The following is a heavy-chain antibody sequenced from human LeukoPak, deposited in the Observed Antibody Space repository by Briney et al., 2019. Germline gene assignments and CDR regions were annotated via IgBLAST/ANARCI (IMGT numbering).Heavy chain of an antibody. V-gene: IGHV3-30-3*01. CDR2: ISYDGSNK. CDR1: GFTFSSYA. Sequence: GESLRLSCAASGFTFSSYAMHWVRQAPGKGLEWVAVISYDGSNKYYADSVKGRFTISRDNSKNTLYLQMNSLRAEDTAVYYCARVYSSSSNIDYWGQGTLVTVSS. J-gene: IGHJ4*02. D-gene: IGHD6-6*01. CDR3: ARVYSSSSNIDY.